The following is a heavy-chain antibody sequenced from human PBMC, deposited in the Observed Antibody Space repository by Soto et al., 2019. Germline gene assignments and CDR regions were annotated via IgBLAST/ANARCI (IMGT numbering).Heavy chain of an antibody. V-gene: IGHV3-9*01. CDR3: AKDISGEVAGTVY. D-gene: IGHD6-19*01. CDR1: GFTFDDYA. J-gene: IGHJ4*02. CDR2: ISWNSGSI. Sequence: EVQPVESGGGLVQPGRSLRLSCAASGFTFDDYAMHWVRQAPGKGLEWVSGISWNSGSIGYADSVKGRFTISRDNAKNSLYLQMNSLRAEDTALYYCAKDISGEVAGTVYWGQGTLVTVSS.